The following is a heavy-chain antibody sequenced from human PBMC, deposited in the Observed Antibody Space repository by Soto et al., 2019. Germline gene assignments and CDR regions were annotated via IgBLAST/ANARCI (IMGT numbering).Heavy chain of an antibody. CDR2: IYYSGST. Sequence: QVQLQESGPGLVKPSQTLSLTCTVSGGSISSGGYYWSWIRQHPGKGLEWIGYIYYSGSTYYNPSLKSRVTISVDTSKNQFSLKLSSVTAADTAVYYCARVPPPYCDFWSGEAYMDVWGKGTTVTVSS. V-gene: IGHV4-31*03. D-gene: IGHD3-3*01. CDR1: GGSISSGGYY. J-gene: IGHJ6*03. CDR3: ARVPPPYCDFWSGEAYMDV.